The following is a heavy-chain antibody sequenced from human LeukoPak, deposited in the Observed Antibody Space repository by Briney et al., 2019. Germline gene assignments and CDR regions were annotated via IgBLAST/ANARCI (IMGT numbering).Heavy chain of an antibody. J-gene: IGHJ1*01. D-gene: IGHD6-13*01. V-gene: IGHV1-24*01. CDR1: GYALTELS. Sequence: ASVKVSCKVSGYALTELSIHWVRQAHGKGLEWMGGFDPEDGETIYAQKFQGRVTMSEDTSTDTAYMELSSPRSEDTAVYYCATRYSSSWYIFQEWGQGTLVTVSS. CDR3: ATRYSSSWYIFQE. CDR2: FDPEDGET.